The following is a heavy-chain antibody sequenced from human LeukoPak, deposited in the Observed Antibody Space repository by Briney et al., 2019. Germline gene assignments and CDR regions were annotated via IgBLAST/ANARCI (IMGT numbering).Heavy chain of an antibody. V-gene: IGHV1-2*02. CDR1: GYTFAGYY. Sequence: ASVKVSCKASGYTFAGYYMHWVRQAPGQGLEWMGWINPNSGGTNYAQKFQGRVTMTRDTSISTAYMELSRLRSDDTAVYYCAVGSVRTRTPDYWGQGTLVTVSS. J-gene: IGHJ4*02. CDR3: AVGSVRTRTPDY. D-gene: IGHD1-14*01. CDR2: INPNSGGT.